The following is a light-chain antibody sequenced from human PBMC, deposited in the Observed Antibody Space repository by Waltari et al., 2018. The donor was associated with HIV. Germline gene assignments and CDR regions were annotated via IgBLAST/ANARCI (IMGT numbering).Light chain of an antibody. CDR2: EVS. Sequence: QSALTQPPSASGSPGQSVTISCTGTTKDVGLYNYVSWYQQNPGEAPKLLIFEVSKRPSGVADRFSGSKSGNTASLTVSGLQSEDEADYFCSSYAGSNTLLFGGGTKLTVL. CDR1: TKDVGLYNY. V-gene: IGLV2-8*01. CDR3: SSYAGSNTLL. J-gene: IGLJ2*01.